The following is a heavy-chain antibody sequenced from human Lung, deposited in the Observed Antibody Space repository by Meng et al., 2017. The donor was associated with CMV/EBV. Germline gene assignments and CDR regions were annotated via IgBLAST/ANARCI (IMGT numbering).Heavy chain of an antibody. CDR1: GGCFTGYD. V-gene: IGHV4-34*01. J-gene: IGHJ4*02. CDR3: GRGRKPDY. Sequence: TLSLTCGVDGGCFTGYDWTWIRQCPGKGLEWIGHINHGGNTNYNPSLKRRHTLSIDTSKNQFSLRLSSVTATDTAIYYCGRGRKPDYWGQGTLVTVS. CDR2: INHGGNT.